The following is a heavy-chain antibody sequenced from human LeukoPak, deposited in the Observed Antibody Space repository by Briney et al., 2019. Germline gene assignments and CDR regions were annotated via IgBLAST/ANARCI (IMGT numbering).Heavy chain of an antibody. CDR1: GGSISSSSYY. J-gene: IGHJ4*02. V-gene: IGHV4-39*01. CDR2: IYYSGST. D-gene: IGHD3-3*01. Sequence: SETLSVICTVSGGSISSSSYYWGWIRQPPGKGLEWIGSIYYSGSTYYNPSLKSRVAISVDTSKNQSSLKLSSVTAADTAVYYCARHRFDFWSSFPYYFDYWGQGTLVTVSS. CDR3: ARHRFDFWSSFPYYFDY.